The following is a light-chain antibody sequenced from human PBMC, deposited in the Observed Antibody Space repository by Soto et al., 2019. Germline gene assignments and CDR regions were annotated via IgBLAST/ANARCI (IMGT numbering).Light chain of an antibody. Sequence: EIVLTQSPATLSLSPWERATLSCRASQSVSSYLAWYKQKPGQAPRLLIYDASNRATGIPARFSGSGSGTDFTLTISSLEPEDFAVYYCQQRSNWPFTFGQGTRLEIK. CDR1: QSVSSY. J-gene: IGKJ5*01. CDR3: QQRSNWPFT. V-gene: IGKV3-11*01. CDR2: DAS.